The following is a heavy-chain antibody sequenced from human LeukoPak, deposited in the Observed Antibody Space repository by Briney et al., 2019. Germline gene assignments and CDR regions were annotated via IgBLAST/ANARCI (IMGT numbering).Heavy chain of an antibody. V-gene: IGHV3-30*18. CDR2: ISYDGSNK. Sequence: PGGSLRLSCAASGFTLSSYSMQWGSQAPGKGLEWVAVISYDGSNKYYADSVKGRFTISRDNSKNTLYLHMNSLRAEDTAVYYCAKDFGGGVDFYGMDVWGQGTTVTVSS. D-gene: IGHD2-8*02. CDR3: AKDFGGGVDFYGMDV. J-gene: IGHJ6*02. CDR1: GFTLSSYS.